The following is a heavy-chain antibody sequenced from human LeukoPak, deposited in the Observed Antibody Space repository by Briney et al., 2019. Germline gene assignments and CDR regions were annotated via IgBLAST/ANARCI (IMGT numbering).Heavy chain of an antibody. D-gene: IGHD3-10*01. CDR1: GFAVSSNY. CDR3: ALNYYGSGSHDY. J-gene: IGHJ4*02. V-gene: IGHV3-53*01. Sequence: GGSLRLSCAASGFAVSSNYMSWVRQAPGKGLEWVSVIYSGGSTYYADSVKGRFTISRDNSKNTLYLQMNSLRAEDTAVYYCALNYYGSGSHDYWGQGTLVTVSS. CDR2: IYSGGST.